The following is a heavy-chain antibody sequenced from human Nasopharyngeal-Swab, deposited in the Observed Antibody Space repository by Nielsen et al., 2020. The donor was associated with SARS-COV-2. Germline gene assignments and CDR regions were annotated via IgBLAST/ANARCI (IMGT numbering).Heavy chain of an antibody. CDR1: GFTFSSYV. J-gene: IGHJ4*02. V-gene: IGHV3-23*01. Sequence: GESLKISCAASGFTFSSYVMSWVRQAPGKGLDWVSVISGSGGSTYYADSVKGRFTIFRDNSKNILYLQMNSLRAEDTAVYYCAKDLTFNYWGQGTLVTVSS. CDR3: AKDLTFNY. CDR2: ISGSGGST.